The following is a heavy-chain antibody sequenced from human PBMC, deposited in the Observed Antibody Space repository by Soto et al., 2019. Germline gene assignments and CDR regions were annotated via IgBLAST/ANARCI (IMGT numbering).Heavy chain of an antibody. D-gene: IGHD3-9*01. CDR2: IGSSSSYT. CDR3: ARDADILTGSDAFDI. J-gene: IGHJ3*02. V-gene: IGHV3-11*05. Sequence: QVQLVESGGGLVKPGGSLRLSCAASGFTFSDYYMSWIRQAPGKGLEWVSYIGSSSSYTNYADSVKGRFTISRDSAKNSLYLQMNSLRAEHTAVYYCARDADILTGSDAFDIWGQGTMVTVSS. CDR1: GFTFSDYY.